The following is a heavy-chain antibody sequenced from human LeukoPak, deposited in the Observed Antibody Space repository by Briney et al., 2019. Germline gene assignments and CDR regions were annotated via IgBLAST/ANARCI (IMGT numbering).Heavy chain of an antibody. CDR1: GYSISSGYY. CDR3: ARWDPGGNWFDP. D-gene: IGHD4-23*01. J-gene: IGHJ5*02. Sequence: PSETLSLTCAVSGYSISSGYYWGWIRQPPGKGLEWIGSIYHSGSTYYNPSLKSRVTISVDTSKNQFSLKLSSVTAADTAVYYCARWDPGGNWFDPWGQGTLVTVSS. V-gene: IGHV4-38-2*01. CDR2: IYHSGST.